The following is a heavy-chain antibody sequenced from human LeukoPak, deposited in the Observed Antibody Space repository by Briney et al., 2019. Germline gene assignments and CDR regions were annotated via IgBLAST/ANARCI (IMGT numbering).Heavy chain of an antibody. CDR3: AKVGTYYYDSSGYPDY. J-gene: IGHJ4*02. Sequence: GGSLRLSCAASGFTFSSYAMSWVRQAPGKGLEWVSGISGSGGSTYYADSVRGRFTISRDSSKNTLYLQMNSLRAEDTAVYYCAKVGTYYYDSSGYPDYWGQGTLVTVSS. V-gene: IGHV3-23*01. CDR1: GFTFSSYA. D-gene: IGHD3-22*01. CDR2: ISGSGGST.